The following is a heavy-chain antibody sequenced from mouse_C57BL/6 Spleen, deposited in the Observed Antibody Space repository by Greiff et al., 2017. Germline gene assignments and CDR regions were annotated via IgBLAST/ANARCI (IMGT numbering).Heavy chain of an antibody. Sequence: EVKLMESGAELVRPGASVKLSCTASGFNIKDDYMHWVKQRPEQGLEWIGWIDPENGDTEYASKFQGKATITADTSSNTAYLQLSSLTSEDTAVYYCTYYYGSSYYFDYWGQGTTLTVSS. D-gene: IGHD1-1*01. CDR3: TYYYGSSYYFDY. J-gene: IGHJ2*01. CDR2: IDPENGDT. CDR1: GFNIKDDY. V-gene: IGHV14-4*01.